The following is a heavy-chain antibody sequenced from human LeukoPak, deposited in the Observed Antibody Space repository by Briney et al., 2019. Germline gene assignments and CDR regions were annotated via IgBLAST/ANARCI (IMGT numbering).Heavy chain of an antibody. V-gene: IGHV3-23*01. D-gene: IGHD1-1*01. Sequence: TGGSLRLSCAAPGFTLSTYVMSGVRAAPREGVEWVSAISGSGGSTYYADSVKGRFTISRDNSKNTLYLQMNSLGADDTAVYYCAKGNWRYFDYWGQGTLVTVSS. J-gene: IGHJ4*02. CDR3: AKGNWRYFDY. CDR2: ISGSGGST. CDR1: GFTLSTYV.